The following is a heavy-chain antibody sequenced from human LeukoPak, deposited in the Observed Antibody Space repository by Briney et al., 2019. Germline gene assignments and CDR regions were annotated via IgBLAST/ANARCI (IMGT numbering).Heavy chain of an antibody. J-gene: IGHJ5*02. CDR2: MNPNSGNT. V-gene: IGHV1-8*01. CDR3: ARGVRCGGDCYSGWFDP. Sequence: ASVKVSCKASGYTFTSYDINWVRQATGQGLEWMGWMNPNSGNTGYAQKFQGRVTMTRNTSISTAYMELSSLRSEDTAVYYCARGVRCGGDCYSGWFDPRGQGTLVTVSS. CDR1: GYTFTSYD. D-gene: IGHD2-21*02.